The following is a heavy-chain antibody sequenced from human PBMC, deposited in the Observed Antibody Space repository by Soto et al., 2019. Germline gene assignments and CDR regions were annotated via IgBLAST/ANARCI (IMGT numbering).Heavy chain of an antibody. CDR1: GGNFSRNG. D-gene: IGHD6-13*01. Sequence: QVQLVQSGAEGKKPGSSVKISCKTSGGNFSRNGISWVRQAPGQGLEWMGGIIPIFGTTNYAHKFRGRVTVTADESTGTVYMVMNSLRSEDTAVYYCARASDSTWYNWFDPWGQGTLVTVSS. CDR3: ARASDSTWYNWFDP. CDR2: IIPIFGTT. J-gene: IGHJ5*02. V-gene: IGHV1-69*01.